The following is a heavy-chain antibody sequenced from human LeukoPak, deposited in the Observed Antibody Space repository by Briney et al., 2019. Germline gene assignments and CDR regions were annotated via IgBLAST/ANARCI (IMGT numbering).Heavy chain of an antibody. V-gene: IGHV3-7*01. CDR2: INQDGSVI. D-gene: IGHD2-8*02. CDR3: ATSSGAPGNM. CDR1: GVYW. Sequence: GGSLRLSCAVSGVYWMSWVRQAPGKGLEWVANINQDGSVIYYVGSVKGRFTISRDNAKNSLYLQMNSLRAEDTGVYYCATSSGAPGNMWGQGTLVTVSS. J-gene: IGHJ4*02.